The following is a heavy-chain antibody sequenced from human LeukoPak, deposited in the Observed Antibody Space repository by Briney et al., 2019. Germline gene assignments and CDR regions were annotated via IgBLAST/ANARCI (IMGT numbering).Heavy chain of an antibody. CDR2: IYYSGST. D-gene: IGHD1-26*01. J-gene: IGHJ3*02. V-gene: IGHV4-59*08. CDR1: GGSISSYY. CDR3: ARLWGATNAFDI. Sequence: SETLPLTCTVSGGSISSYYWSWIRQPPGKGLEWIGYIYYSGSTNYNPSLKSRVTISVDTSKNQFSLKLSSVTAADTAVYYCARLWGATNAFDIWGQGTMVTVSS.